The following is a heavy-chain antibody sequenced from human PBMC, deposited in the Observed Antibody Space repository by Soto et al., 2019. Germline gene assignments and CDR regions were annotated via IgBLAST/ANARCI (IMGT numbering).Heavy chain of an antibody. J-gene: IGHJ4*02. V-gene: IGHV1-18*01. CDR3: ARERDAKTMATIVY. Sequence: QVQLVQSGAEVKKPGASVKVSCKASGYTFTSYGISWVRQAPGQGLEWMGWISAYNGNTNYAQKLQGRVTMTTDTATSTAYMELRSLRSGDTAVYYCARERDAKTMATIVYWVQGTLVTVST. CDR2: ISAYNGNT. D-gene: IGHD5-12*01. CDR1: GYTFTSYG.